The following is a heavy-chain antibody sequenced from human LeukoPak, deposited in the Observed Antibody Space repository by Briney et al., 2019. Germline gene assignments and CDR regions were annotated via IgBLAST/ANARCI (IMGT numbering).Heavy chain of an antibody. Sequence: GKSLRLSCAASGFTFSSYGMHWVRQAPGKGLEWVAGIWYDGSNKYYAHSVKGRFTMSRDNSKNTLYLKMSSLRAEDTAVYYCARDRGYGVPAAVSYYFGYWGQGTLATVSS. J-gene: IGHJ4*02. CDR2: IWYDGSNK. CDR1: GFTFSSYG. CDR3: ARDRGYGVPAAVSYYFGY. D-gene: IGHD2-2*01. V-gene: IGHV3-33*01.